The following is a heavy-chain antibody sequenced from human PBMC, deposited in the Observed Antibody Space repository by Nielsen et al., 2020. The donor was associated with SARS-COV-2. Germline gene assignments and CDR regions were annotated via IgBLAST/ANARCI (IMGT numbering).Heavy chain of an antibody. CDR3: ARTITIFGVVIMGSMEV. J-gene: IGHJ6*02. Sequence: GSLRLSCTVSGGSISSYYWSWIRQPPGKGLEWIGNIYYSGSTNYNPSLKSRVTISVDTSKNQFSLKLSPVTAADTAVYYCARTITIFGVVIMGSMEVWGQGTTVTVSS. V-gene: IGHV4-59*08. CDR1: GGSISSYY. CDR2: IYYSGST. D-gene: IGHD3-3*01.